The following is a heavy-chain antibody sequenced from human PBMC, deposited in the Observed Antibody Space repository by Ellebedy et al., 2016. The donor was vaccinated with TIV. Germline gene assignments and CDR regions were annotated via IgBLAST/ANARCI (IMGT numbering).Heavy chain of an antibody. V-gene: IGHV1-24*01. J-gene: IGHJ4*02. D-gene: IGHD3-9*01. Sequence: AASVKVSCKVSGNTLTKLHIHWVRQALGKGLEWVGGFDPEDAETIYAQKFQGRVTMTEDTSTDTAYMDLRSLRSADTAVYYCITLRYVDWLSSRYFDHWGQGTLVTVSS. CDR1: GNTLTKLH. CDR3: ITLRYVDWLSSRYFDH. CDR2: FDPEDAET.